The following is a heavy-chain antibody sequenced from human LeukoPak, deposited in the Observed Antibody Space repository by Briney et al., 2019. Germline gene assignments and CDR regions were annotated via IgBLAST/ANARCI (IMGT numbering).Heavy chain of an antibody. Sequence: PGGSLRLSCAASGFTFSDYYMTWIRQAPGKGLDWVSYIDRSGDTVFYADSVKGRFTMSRDNAKNSLYLQMNSLRAEDTAVYYCARGPHTYYDFWSGYPQLYYFDYWGQGTLVTVSS. CDR3: ARGPHTYYDFWSGYPQLYYFDY. CDR1: GFTFSDYY. D-gene: IGHD3-3*01. J-gene: IGHJ4*02. V-gene: IGHV3-11*04. CDR2: IDRSGDTV.